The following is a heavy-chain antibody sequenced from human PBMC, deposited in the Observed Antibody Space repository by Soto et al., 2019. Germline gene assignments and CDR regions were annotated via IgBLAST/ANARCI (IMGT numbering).Heavy chain of an antibody. D-gene: IGHD3-9*01. V-gene: IGHV1-2*04. CDR1: GYTFTGYY. Sequence: ASVKVSCKASGYTFTGYYMHWVRQAPGQGLEWMGWINPNSGGTNYAQKFQGWVTMTRDTSISTAYMELSRLRSDDSAVYFCARLEGLATISYYFGFWGQGAQVTVSS. CDR3: ARLEGLATISYYFGF. J-gene: IGHJ4*02. CDR2: INPNSGGT.